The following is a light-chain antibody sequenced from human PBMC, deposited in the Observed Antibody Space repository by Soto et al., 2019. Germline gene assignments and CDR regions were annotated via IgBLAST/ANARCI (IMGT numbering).Light chain of an antibody. CDR1: SSNIGAPFD. CDR2: GNN. V-gene: IGLV1-40*01. CDR3: QSYDGSLSAVV. J-gene: IGLJ2*01. Sequence: QSALTQPPSVSGAPGQRVTISCTGSSSNIGAPFDVHWYQHFPGAVPKLLIYGNNKRPSWVPDRFSGSKSGSSASLAITGLQAEDEADYYCQSYDGSLSAVVFGGGT.